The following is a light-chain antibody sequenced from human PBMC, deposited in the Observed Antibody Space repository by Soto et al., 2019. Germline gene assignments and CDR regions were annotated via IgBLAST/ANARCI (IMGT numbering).Light chain of an antibody. J-gene: IGKJ4*01. Sequence: EIVMTQSPATLSVSPGERATLSCRASRSVSSYLAWYQQKPGQAPRLLIYDASNRATGIPARFSGSGSGTDFTLTISSLQPEDFATYYCQQANSFPLTFGGGTKVDI. V-gene: IGKV3D-15*01. CDR1: RSVSSY. CDR3: QQANSFPLT. CDR2: DAS.